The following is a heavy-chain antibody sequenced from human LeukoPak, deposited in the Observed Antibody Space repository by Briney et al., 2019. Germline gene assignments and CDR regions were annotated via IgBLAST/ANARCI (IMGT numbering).Heavy chain of an antibody. Sequence: GGSLRLSCAASGFTFGSYGMHWVRQAPGKGLEWVAFIRYDGSNKYYADSVKGRFTISRDNSKNTLYLQMNSLRAEDTAVYYCAKVTRYSSSTRIDYWGQGTLVTVSS. CDR1: GFTFGSYG. D-gene: IGHD6-6*01. V-gene: IGHV3-30*02. CDR3: AKVTRYSSSTRIDY. CDR2: IRYDGSNK. J-gene: IGHJ4*02.